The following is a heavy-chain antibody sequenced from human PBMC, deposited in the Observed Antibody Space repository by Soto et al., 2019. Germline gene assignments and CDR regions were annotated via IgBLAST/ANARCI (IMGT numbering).Heavy chain of an antibody. Sequence: EVQLVETGGGLIQPGGSLRLSCAASGFTVSSNYMSWVRQAPGKGLEWVSVIYSGGSTYYADSVKGRFTISRDNSKNTLYLQMNSLRAEDTAVYYCAKHSSSWYDYYFDLWGRGTLVTVSS. CDR2: IYSGGST. V-gene: IGHV3-53*02. CDR1: GFTVSSNY. J-gene: IGHJ2*01. D-gene: IGHD6-13*01. CDR3: AKHSSSWYDYYFDL.